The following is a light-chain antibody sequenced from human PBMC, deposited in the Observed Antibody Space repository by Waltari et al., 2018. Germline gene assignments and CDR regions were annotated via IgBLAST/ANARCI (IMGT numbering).Light chain of an antibody. Sequence: SYDLIQPPSVSVSPGQTVSIPCSGDKLGDKFTSGYQQTPGQSPVLVIYHDKKRPSGIPERFSGSNSGNTVTLTISGTQTLDEADYYCQTWANYSVFFGGGTKLTVL. CDR1: KLGDKF. CDR3: QTWANYSVF. V-gene: IGLV3-1*01. CDR2: HDK. J-gene: IGLJ2*01.